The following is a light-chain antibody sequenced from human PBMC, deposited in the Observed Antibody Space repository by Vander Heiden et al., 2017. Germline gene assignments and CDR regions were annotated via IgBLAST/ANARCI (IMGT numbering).Light chain of an antibody. CDR2: KAS. CDR3: QQDNSSPIT. CDR1: QSISSW. J-gene: IGKJ5*01. V-gene: IGKV1-5*03. Sequence: DIQMTQSPSTLSASVGDRVTITCRASQSISSWLAWYQQKPGKAPKLLIYKASSLESGVPSRFSGSGSGTEFTLTISSLQPDDFATYYCQQDNSSPITFGQGTRLDIK.